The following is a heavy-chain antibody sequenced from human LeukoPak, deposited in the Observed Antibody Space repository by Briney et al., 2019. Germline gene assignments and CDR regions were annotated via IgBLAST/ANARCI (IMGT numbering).Heavy chain of an antibody. Sequence: SETLSLTCTVAGGSTSIYYWCSIRQRLREGLEWIGYIYYSGSANYNPSLKSRVTISVDTSKNQFSLKLSSVTAADTAVYYCARDVVVPAAMRNYYYYYGMDVWGQGTTVTVSS. CDR2: IYYSGSA. CDR1: GGSTSIYY. D-gene: IGHD2-2*01. J-gene: IGHJ6*02. V-gene: IGHV4-59*01. CDR3: ARDVVVPAAMRNYYYYYGMDV.